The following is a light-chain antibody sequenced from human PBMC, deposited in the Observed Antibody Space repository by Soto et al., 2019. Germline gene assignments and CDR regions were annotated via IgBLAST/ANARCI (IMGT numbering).Light chain of an antibody. V-gene: IGLV4-69*01. J-gene: IGLJ2*01. CDR2: LNSDGRH. CDR1: SGHSTYA. CDR3: QTWGTGGDVV. Sequence: QPVLTQSPSASASLGASVKLTCTLSSGHSTYAIAWHQQQPEKGPRYLMKLNSDGRHSKGDGIPDRFSGTSSGAERYLTISRLQSEDEADSYCQTWGTGGDVVFGGGTKLTVL.